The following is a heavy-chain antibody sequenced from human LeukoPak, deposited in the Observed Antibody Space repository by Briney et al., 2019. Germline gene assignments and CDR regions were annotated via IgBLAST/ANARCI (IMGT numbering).Heavy chain of an antibody. CDR3: AREADGVFGVVKAIEY. CDR1: GGSISSHY. Sequence: SETLSLTCTVSGGSISSHYWSWIRQPPGKGLEWIGYIYYSGSTNYNPPLKSRVTISVDTSKNQFSLRLGSVTAADTAVYYCAREADGVFGVVKAIEYWGQGTLVTVSS. J-gene: IGHJ4*02. D-gene: IGHD3-3*01. CDR2: IYYSGST. V-gene: IGHV4-59*11.